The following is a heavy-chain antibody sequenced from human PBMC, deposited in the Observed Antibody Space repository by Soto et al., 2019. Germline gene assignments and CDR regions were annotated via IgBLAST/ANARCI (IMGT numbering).Heavy chain of an antibody. V-gene: IGHV1-69*06. CDR2: IIPIFGTA. Sequence: SVKVSCKVSGGTFSSYAISWVRQAPGQGLEWMGGIIPIFGTANYAQKFQGRVTITADKSTSTAYMELSSLRSEDTAVYYCARDRYDFWSGFYYYGMDVWGQGTTVTVSS. D-gene: IGHD3-3*01. CDR3: ARDRYDFWSGFYYYGMDV. CDR1: GGTFSSYA. J-gene: IGHJ6*02.